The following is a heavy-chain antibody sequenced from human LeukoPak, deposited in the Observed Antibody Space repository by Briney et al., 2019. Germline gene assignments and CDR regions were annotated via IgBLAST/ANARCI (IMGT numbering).Heavy chain of an antibody. V-gene: IGHV1-2*02. CDR1: GYTLTAYY. CDR3: VREGMTTVVSTFDY. CDR2: INPKSGGT. D-gene: IGHD4-23*01. J-gene: IGHJ4*02. Sequence: ASVKVSCKASGYTLTAYYIHWVRQAPGQGLEWRGWINPKSGGTNYAQKFQGRVTMTRDTSITTAYMELSRLRLDDTAVYYCVREGMTTVVSTFDYWGQGTLVTVSS.